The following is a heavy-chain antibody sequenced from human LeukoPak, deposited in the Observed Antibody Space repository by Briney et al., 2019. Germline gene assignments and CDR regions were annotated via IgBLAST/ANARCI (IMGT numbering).Heavy chain of an antibody. CDR3: ARVGRLYSSYYYYYGMDV. CDR1: GYTFTSYD. V-gene: IGHV1-8*01. CDR2: MNPNSGNT. J-gene: IGHJ6*02. Sequence: EASVKVSCKASGYTFTSYDINWVRQATGQGLEWMGWMNPNSGNTGYAQKFQGRVTMTRNTSISTAYMELSSPRSEDTAVYYCARVGRLYSSYYYYYGMDVWGQGTTVTVSS. D-gene: IGHD6-13*01.